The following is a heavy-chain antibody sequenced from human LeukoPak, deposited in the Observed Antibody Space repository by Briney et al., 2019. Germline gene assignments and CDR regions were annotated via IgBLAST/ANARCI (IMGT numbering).Heavy chain of an antibody. CDR3: AREQQLVLDY. J-gene: IGHJ4*02. D-gene: IGHD6-13*01. CDR1: GFTFSSFA. CDR2: ISYDGSNK. Sequence: GGSLRLSCAASGFTFSSFAMHWVRQAPGKGLEWVAVISYDGSNKYYADSVKGRFTISRDNSKNTLYLQMNSLRAEDTAVYYCAREQQLVLDYWGQGTLVTVSS. V-gene: IGHV3-30-3*01.